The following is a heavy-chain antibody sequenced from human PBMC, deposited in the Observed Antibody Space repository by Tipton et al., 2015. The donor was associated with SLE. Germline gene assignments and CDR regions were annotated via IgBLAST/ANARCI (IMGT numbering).Heavy chain of an antibody. Sequence: GLVKPSETLSLTCNVSGGSISSYYWSWIRQPAGKGLEWIGRIYTSGSTNYNPSLKSRVTISVDTSKNQFSLKLSSVTAADTAVYYCAREGTSGGWYPYWGQGTLVTVSS. CDR2: IYTSGST. CDR1: GGSISSYY. J-gene: IGHJ4*02. D-gene: IGHD6-19*01. V-gene: IGHV4-4*07. CDR3: AREGTSGGWYPY.